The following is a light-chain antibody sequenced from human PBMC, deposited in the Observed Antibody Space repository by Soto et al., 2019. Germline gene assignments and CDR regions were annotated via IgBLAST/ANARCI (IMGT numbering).Light chain of an antibody. Sequence: EIVLAQSPGTLSLSPGERATLSCRASQSVSSNLAWYQQKPGQAPRLLIYGASSRATGIPDRFSGSASGTDFTLPISRMVPADVAVYFCEQYWSSPRPVGQGTKVDMK. V-gene: IGKV3-20*01. J-gene: IGKJ1*01. CDR3: EQYWSSPRP. CDR1: QSVSSN. CDR2: GAS.